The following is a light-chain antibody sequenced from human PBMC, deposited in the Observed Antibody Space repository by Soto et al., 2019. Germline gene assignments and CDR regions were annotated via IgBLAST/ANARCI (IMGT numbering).Light chain of an antibody. V-gene: IGLV2-11*01. CDR2: DVT. CDR3: SSYTGTTTHAL. Sequence: QSALTQPRSVSGSPGQSVTISCTGTSSDVGGYNYVSWYQQHPGKAPKLMIYDVTKRPSGVPDRFSGSKSGNTASLTISGLQAEDEADYYCSSYTGTTTHALFGGGTKVTVL. CDR1: SSDVGGYNY. J-gene: IGLJ3*02.